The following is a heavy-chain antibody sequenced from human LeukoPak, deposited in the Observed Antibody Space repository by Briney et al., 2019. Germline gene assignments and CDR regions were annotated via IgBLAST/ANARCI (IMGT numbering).Heavy chain of an antibody. CDR1: GYTFTSYA. CDR2: INAGNGNT. J-gene: IGHJ2*01. Sequence: ASVNVSCKASGYTFTSYAMHWVRQASGQRLEWMGWINAGNGNTKYSQKFQGRVTITRDTSASTAYMELSSLRSEDTAVYYCASRIAVAGYDLWGRGTLVTVSS. CDR3: ASRIAVAGYDL. D-gene: IGHD6-19*01. V-gene: IGHV1-3*01.